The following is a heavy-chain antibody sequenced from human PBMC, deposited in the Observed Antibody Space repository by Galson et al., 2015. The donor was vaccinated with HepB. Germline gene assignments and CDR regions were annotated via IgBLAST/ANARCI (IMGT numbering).Heavy chain of an antibody. CDR2: ISSSSSYI. V-gene: IGHV3-21*01. Sequence: SLRLSCAASGFTFSSYEMNWVRQAPGKGLEWVSSISSSSSYIYYADSVKGRFTISRDNAKNSLYLQMNSLRAEDTAVYYCARARIVGLNPHYYFDYWGQGTLVTVSS. CDR1: GFTFSSYE. J-gene: IGHJ4*02. CDR3: ARARIVGLNPHYYFDY. D-gene: IGHD1-26*01.